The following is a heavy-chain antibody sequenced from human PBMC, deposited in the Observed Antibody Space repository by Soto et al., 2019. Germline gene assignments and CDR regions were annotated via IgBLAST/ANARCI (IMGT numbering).Heavy chain of an antibody. J-gene: IGHJ6*02. D-gene: IGHD6-13*01. CDR1: GGTFSSYA. CDR3: ASYPVAAAARDYYYYGMDV. Sequence: QVQLVQSGAEVKKPGSSVKVSCKASGGTFSSYAISWVRQAPGQGLEWMGGIIPILGTANYAQKFQGRVTITADESTSTAYMELSSLRSEDTAVYYCASYPVAAAARDYYYYGMDVWGQGTTVTVSS. CDR2: IIPILGTA. V-gene: IGHV1-69*11.